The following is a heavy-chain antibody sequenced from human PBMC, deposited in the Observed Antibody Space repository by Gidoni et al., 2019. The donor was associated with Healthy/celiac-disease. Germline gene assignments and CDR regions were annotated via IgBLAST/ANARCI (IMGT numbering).Heavy chain of an antibody. CDR1: GFTFSCYA. CDR3: AKVIAARQYYYYGMDV. Sequence: EVQLLASGGGLVQPGGSLRLSCAASGFTFSCYAMCWVRQAQGKGLEWVSAISGSGGSTYYADTVKGRFTISRDNSKNTLYLQMNSLRAEDTAVYYCAKVIAARQYYYYGMDVWGQGTTVTVSS. V-gene: IGHV3-23*01. D-gene: IGHD6-6*01. CDR2: ISGSGGST. J-gene: IGHJ6*02.